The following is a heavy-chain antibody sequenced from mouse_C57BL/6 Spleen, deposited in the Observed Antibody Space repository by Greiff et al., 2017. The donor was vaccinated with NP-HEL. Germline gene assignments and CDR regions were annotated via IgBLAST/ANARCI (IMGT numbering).Heavy chain of an antibody. J-gene: IGHJ2*01. Sequence: LQQPGAELVKPGASVKLSCKASGYTFTSYWMHWVKQRPGQGLEWIGMIHPNSGSTNYNEKFKSKATLTVDKSSSTAYMQLSSLTSEDSAVYYCARDTTVVATDYWGQGTTLTVSS. CDR1: GYTFTSYW. CDR3: ARDTTVVATDY. V-gene: IGHV1-64*01. D-gene: IGHD1-1*01. CDR2: IHPNSGST.